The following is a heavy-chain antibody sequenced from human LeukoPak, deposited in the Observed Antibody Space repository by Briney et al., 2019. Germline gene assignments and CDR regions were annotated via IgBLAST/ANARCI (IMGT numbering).Heavy chain of an antibody. V-gene: IGHV4-34*01. CDR2: INHSGST. Sequence: SETLSLTCAVYGGSFSGYYWSWIRQPPGKGLEWIGEINHSGSTNYNPSLKSRVTISVDTSKNQFSPKLSSVTAADTAVYYCARNGVPAASYDYWGQGTLVTVSS. CDR1: GGSFSGYY. J-gene: IGHJ4*02. D-gene: IGHD2-2*01. CDR3: ARNGVPAASYDY.